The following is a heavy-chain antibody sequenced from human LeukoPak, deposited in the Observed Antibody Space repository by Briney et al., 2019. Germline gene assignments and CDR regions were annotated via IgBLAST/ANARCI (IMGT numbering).Heavy chain of an antibody. CDR3: ARGHPMIVVVITTTIAFDP. V-gene: IGHV4-34*01. Sequence: SETLSLACAVYGGSFSGYYWSWIRQPPGKGLEWIGEINHSGSTNYNPSLKSRVTISVDTSKNQFSLKLSSVTAADTAVYYCARGHPMIVVVITTTIAFDPWGQGTLVTVSS. J-gene: IGHJ5*02. CDR1: GGSFSGYY. CDR2: INHSGST. D-gene: IGHD3-22*01.